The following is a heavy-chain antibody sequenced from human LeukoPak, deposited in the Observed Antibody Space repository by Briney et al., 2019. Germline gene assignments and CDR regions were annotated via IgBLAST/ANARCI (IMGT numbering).Heavy chain of an antibody. CDR1: GGSFSGYY. D-gene: IGHD3-3*01. CDR3: ARGESDYDFWSGYSHDAFDI. CDR2: INHSGST. V-gene: IGHV4-34*01. J-gene: IGHJ3*02. Sequence: SETLSLTCAVYGGSFSGYYWSWIRQPPGKGLEWIREINHSGSTNYNPSLKSRVTISVDTSKNQFSLKLSSVTAADTAVYYCARGESDYDFWSGYSHDAFDIWGQGTMVTVSS.